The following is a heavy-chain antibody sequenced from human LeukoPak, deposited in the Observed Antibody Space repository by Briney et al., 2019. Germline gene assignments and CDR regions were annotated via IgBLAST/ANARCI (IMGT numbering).Heavy chain of an antibody. Sequence: PSGTLSLTCAVSGDSINTNNWWRWVRQPPGKGLEWIGEIYHSGTTKYNPSLMSRVPMSTDKSQNEFSLKLSSVTAADTAVYYCVREARTRSGWPYFDSWGQGTLVTVSP. V-gene: IGHV4-4*02. D-gene: IGHD6-25*01. CDR1: GDSINTNNW. J-gene: IGHJ4*02. CDR2: IYHSGTT. CDR3: VREARTRSGWPYFDS.